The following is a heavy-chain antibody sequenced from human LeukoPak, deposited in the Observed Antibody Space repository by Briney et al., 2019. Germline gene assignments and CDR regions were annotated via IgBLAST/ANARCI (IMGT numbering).Heavy chain of an antibody. V-gene: IGHV3-21*01. Sequence: GGSLRLSCAASGFTFSSYSMNWVRQAPGKGLEWVSSISSSSSYIYYADSVKGRFTISRDNAKNSLYLQMNSLRAEDTAVYYRARDIVATIEGRDYWGQGTLVTVSS. CDR2: ISSSSSYI. CDR3: ARDIVATIEGRDY. CDR1: GFTFSSYS. D-gene: IGHD5-12*01. J-gene: IGHJ4*02.